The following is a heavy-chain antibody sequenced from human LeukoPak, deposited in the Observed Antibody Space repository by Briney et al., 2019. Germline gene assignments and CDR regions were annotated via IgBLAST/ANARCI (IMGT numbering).Heavy chain of an antibody. CDR2: ISSSGSTI. Sequence: GGSLRLSCAASGFTFSSYEMKWVRQAPGKGLEWVSYISSSGSTIYYADSVKGRFTISRDNAKNSLYLQMNSLRAEDTAVYYCARDRAMGALDYWGQGTLVTVSS. D-gene: IGHD3-16*01. CDR1: GFTFSSYE. J-gene: IGHJ4*02. CDR3: ARDRAMGALDY. V-gene: IGHV3-48*03.